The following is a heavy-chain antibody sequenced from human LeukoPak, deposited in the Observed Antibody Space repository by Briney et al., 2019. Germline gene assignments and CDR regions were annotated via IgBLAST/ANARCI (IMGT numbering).Heavy chain of an antibody. D-gene: IGHD6-13*01. CDR3: ARDIEAAGLFLDY. CDR2: IKYDGSEK. Sequence: GGSLRLSCAASGFTFSSYWMTWARQAPGKGLEWVANIKYDGSEKDYMDSVKGRFTISRDNAKNSLYLQMNSLRAEDTAVYYCARDIEAAGLFLDYWGQGTLVTVSS. CDR1: GFTFSSYW. V-gene: IGHV3-7*01. J-gene: IGHJ4*02.